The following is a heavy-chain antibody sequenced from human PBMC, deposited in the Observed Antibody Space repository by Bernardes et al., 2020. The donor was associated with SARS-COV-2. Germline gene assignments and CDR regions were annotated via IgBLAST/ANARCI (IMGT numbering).Heavy chain of an antibody. V-gene: IGHV4-34*01. CDR1: GGSLSGYY. CDR2: ISYSGST. J-gene: IGHJ2*01. Sequence: SETLSLTCAVYGGSLSGYYWNWIRQPPGKGLEWIGEISYSGSTNYNPSLKSRVTISVDTSKNKFSLKLTSVTAADTAVYYCARAVWGIWHFDLWGRDTLVTVSS. D-gene: IGHD3-16*01. CDR3: ARAVWGIWHFDL.